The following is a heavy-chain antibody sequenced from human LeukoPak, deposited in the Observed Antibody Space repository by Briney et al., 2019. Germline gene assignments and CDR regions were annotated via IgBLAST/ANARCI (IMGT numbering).Heavy chain of an antibody. D-gene: IGHD3-22*01. CDR3: ARDGVFHDSDGYSFDY. CDR2: IYHSGTT. J-gene: IGHJ4*02. Sequence: KTSETLSLTCAVSNYSVTSGYFWGWIRQPPGKGLECIASIYHSGTTYYNPSLRNRVTLFVDTSKNQFSLKLTSLTAADTAVYYCARDGVFHDSDGYSFDYWGQGTLVTVSS. V-gene: IGHV4-38-2*02. CDR1: NYSVTSGYF.